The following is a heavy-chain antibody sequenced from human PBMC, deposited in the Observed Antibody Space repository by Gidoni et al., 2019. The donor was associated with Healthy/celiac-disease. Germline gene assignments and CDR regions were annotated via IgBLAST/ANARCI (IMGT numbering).Heavy chain of an antibody. V-gene: IGHV1-18*04. CDR2: ISAYNGNT. D-gene: IGHD2-15*01. CDR1: GYTFTSYG. J-gene: IGHJ3*02. Sequence: QVQLVQSGAEVKKPGASVKVSCKASGYTFTSYGISWVRQAPGQGLEWIGWISAYNGNTNYAQKLQGRVTMTTDTSTSTAYMELRSLRSDDTAVYYCARDVTPVVAATRGAFDIWGQGTMVTVSS. CDR3: ARDVTPVVAATRGAFDI.